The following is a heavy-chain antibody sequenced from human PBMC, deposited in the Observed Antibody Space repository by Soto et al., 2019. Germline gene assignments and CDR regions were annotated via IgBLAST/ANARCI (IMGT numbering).Heavy chain of an antibody. CDR1: GFTFSSYA. V-gene: IGHV3-23*01. D-gene: IGHD2-2*01. CDR3: AKGPCRIVVLPADRDAFDS. Sequence: GGSLRLPCAASGFTFSSYAMSWVRQAPGKGLGWVSAISGSGGSTSYADSVQGRFTISRDNSKNTLYLQMNSPSAEDTAVYYCAKGPCRIVVLPADRDAFDSWGQGTMVPVSS. CDR2: ISGSGGST. J-gene: IGHJ3*02.